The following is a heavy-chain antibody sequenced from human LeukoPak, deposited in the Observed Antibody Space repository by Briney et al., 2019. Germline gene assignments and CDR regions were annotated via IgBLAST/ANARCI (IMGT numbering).Heavy chain of an antibody. CDR2: INPNSGDT. CDR3: ARAAGYYDASGYYLY. V-gene: IGHV1-2*02. J-gene: IGHJ4*02. Sequence: GASVKVSCKASGYTFTGYYMHWVRQAPGQGLEWMGWINPNSGDTNYAQKLQGRVTMTTDTSTSTAYMELRSLRSDDTAVYFCARAAGYYDASGYYLYWGQGTLVTVSS. CDR1: GYTFTGYY. D-gene: IGHD3-22*01.